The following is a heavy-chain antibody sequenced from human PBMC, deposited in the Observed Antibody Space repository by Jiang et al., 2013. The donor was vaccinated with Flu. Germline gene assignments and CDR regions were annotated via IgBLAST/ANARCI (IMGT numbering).Heavy chain of an antibody. CDR1: GYTXTSYA. CDR3: ARGGVYCSSTSCYKNYYYYYMDV. CDR2: INAGNGNT. V-gene: IGHV1-3*01. D-gene: IGHD2-2*02. Sequence: GAEVKKPGASVKVSCKASGYTXTSYAMHWVRQAPGQRLEWMGWINAGNGNTKYSQKFQGRVTITRDTSASTAYMELSSLRSEDTAVYYCARGGVYCSSTSCYKNYYYYYMDVWGKGTTVTVSS. J-gene: IGHJ6*03.